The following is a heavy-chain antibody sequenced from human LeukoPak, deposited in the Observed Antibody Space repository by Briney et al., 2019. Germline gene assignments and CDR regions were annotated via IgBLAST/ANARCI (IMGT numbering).Heavy chain of an antibody. CDR1: GGSISSYY. J-gene: IGHJ4*02. Sequence: SETLSLTCTVSGGSISSYYWSWIRQHPGKGLEWIGYIYYSGSTYYNPSLKSRVTISVDTSKNQFSLKLSSVTAADTAVYYCARESNYGHYFDYWGQGTLVTVSS. CDR2: IYYSGST. CDR3: ARESNYGHYFDY. V-gene: IGHV4-59*06. D-gene: IGHD4-17*01.